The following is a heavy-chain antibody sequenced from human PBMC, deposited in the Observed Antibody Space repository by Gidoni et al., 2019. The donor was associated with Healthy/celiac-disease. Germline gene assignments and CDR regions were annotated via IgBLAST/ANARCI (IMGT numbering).Heavy chain of an antibody. D-gene: IGHD5-18*01. CDR2: INPNRGVT. CDR3: AREVPLGYSDGLDY. CDR1: GSTFPGHF. V-gene: IGHV1-2*02. Sequence: QFPLVQSGAAVKKPGASVKVSCKASGSTFPGHFMHWVRQAPGQGLEWMGWINPNRGVTTYAQHVQGRVTMTRDTSISTAYMELSRLRSDDTAVYYCAREVPLGYSDGLDYWGQGTLVTVSS. J-gene: IGHJ4*02.